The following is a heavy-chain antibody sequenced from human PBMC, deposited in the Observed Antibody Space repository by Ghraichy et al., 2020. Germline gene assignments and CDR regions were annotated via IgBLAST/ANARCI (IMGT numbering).Heavy chain of an antibody. CDR3: ARGSYDFWSGYPMDV. V-gene: IGHV3-21*01. D-gene: IGHD3-3*01. J-gene: IGHJ6*02. Sequence: GESLNIACAASGFTFSSYSMNWVRQAPGKGLEWVSSISSSSSYIYYADSVKGRFTISRDNAKNSLYLQMNSLRAEDTAVYYCARGSYDFWSGYPMDVWGQGTTVTVSS. CDR1: GFTFSSYS. CDR2: ISSSSSYI.